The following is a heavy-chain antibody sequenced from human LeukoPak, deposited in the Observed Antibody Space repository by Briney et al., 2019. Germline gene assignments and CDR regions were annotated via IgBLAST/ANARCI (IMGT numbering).Heavy chain of an antibody. Sequence: ASVKVSCKASGGTFSSYAISWVRQAPGQGLEWMGRIIPILGIANYAQKFQGRVTITADKSTSTAYMELSSLRSEDTAVYYCAKDGEYYYDSSGYSDYWGQGTLVTVSS. J-gene: IGHJ4*02. CDR1: GGTFSSYA. V-gene: IGHV1-69*04. D-gene: IGHD3-22*01. CDR2: IIPILGIA. CDR3: AKDGEYYYDSSGYSDY.